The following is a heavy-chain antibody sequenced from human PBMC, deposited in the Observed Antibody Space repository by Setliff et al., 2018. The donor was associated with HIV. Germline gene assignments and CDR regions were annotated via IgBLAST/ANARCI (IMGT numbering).Heavy chain of an antibody. J-gene: IGHJ4*02. CDR3: ARDGRVLQVLRYFDWLYYFDY. V-gene: IGHV4-39*06. CDR2: VLYNGGS. D-gene: IGHD3-9*01. Sequence: SETLSLTCTVSGGSISNSRDYWSWIRQPPGSGLEWMGEVLYNGGSRYNPSLENRVSMSVDTSKNQFALERLSVTAADTAVYYCARDGRVLQVLRYFDWLYYFDYWGQGTLVTVSS. CDR1: GGSISNSRDY.